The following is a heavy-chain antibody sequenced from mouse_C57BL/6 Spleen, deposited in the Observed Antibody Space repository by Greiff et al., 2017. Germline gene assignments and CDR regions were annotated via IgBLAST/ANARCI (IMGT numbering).Heavy chain of an antibody. J-gene: IGHJ2*01. CDR1: GFTFSSYG. CDR2: ISSGGSYT. CDR3: GSIVAGEDDFDY. V-gene: IGHV5-6*01. Sequence: EVKLQEPGGDLVKPGGSLKLSCAASGFTFSSYGMSWVRQTPDKRLEWVATISSGGSYTYYPDSVKGRFTFSRDNAKNTRYLQMSSLKSEDTARYCCGSIVAGEDDFDYWGQGTTLTVSS. D-gene: IGHD1-1*01.